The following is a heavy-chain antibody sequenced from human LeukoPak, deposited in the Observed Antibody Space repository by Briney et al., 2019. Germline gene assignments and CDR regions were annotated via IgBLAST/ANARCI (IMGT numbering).Heavy chain of an antibody. J-gene: IGHJ4*02. CDR1: GYTFTGYY. CDR3: ARDVEQWLVPRHFDY. V-gene: IGHV1-18*04. D-gene: IGHD6-19*01. Sequence: GASVKVSCKASGYTFTGYYMHWVRQAPGQGLEWMGWISAYNGNTNYAQKLQGRVTMTTDTSTSTAYMELRSLRSDDTAVYYCARDVEQWLVPRHFDYWGQGTLVTVSS. CDR2: ISAYNGNT.